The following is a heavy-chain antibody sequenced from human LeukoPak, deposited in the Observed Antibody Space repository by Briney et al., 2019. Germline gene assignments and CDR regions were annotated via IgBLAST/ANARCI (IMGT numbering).Heavy chain of an antibody. Sequence: SETLSLTCTVSGGSISSYYWSWIRQPPGKGLAWIGYIYYSGSTNYNPSLKSRVTISVDTSKNQFSLKLSSVTAADTAVYYCARAYCSGDCYSWWFDPWGQGTLVTVSS. V-gene: IGHV4-59*01. CDR2: IYYSGST. CDR3: ARAYCSGDCYSWWFDP. CDR1: GGSISSYY. J-gene: IGHJ5*02. D-gene: IGHD2-21*02.